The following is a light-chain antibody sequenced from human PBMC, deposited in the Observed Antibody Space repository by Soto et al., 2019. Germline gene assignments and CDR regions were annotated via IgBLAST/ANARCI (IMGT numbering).Light chain of an antibody. J-gene: IGLJ1*01. CDR1: ISNIATNY. CDR2: RDN. CDR3: AAWDDTVRSYV. Sequence: QSVLTQPPSVSGTPGQRVTISCSGGISNIATNYVHWFQLLPGTAPKVLSNRDNQRPSGVPDRFSGSKSGTSASLAISGLRSEDEAEYYCAAWDDTVRSYVFGTGTKLTVL. V-gene: IGLV1-47*01.